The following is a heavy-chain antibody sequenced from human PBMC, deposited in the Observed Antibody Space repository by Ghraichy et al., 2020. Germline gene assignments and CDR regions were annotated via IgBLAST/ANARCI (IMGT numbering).Heavy chain of an antibody. V-gene: IGHV3-23*01. CDR2: ISGSAGST. CDR3: AKDGVLGGTYPYYFDY. CDR1: GFTFSSDA. D-gene: IGHD1-26*01. J-gene: IGHJ4*02. Sequence: GGSLRLSGAASGFTFSSDAMSWVRWAPGKGLEWVSTISGSAGSTYSADSVKGRFTISRDNSKNTLYLQVNSLRAEDTAVYYCAKDGVLGGTYPYYFDYWGQGTLITVSS.